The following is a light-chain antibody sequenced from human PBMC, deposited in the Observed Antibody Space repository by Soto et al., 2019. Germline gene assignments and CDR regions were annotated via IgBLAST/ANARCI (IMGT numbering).Light chain of an antibody. CDR3: AAWDDSLSGVV. J-gene: IGLJ2*01. CDR2: RNN. V-gene: IGLV1-47*01. Sequence: QPVLTQPPSASGTPGQRVTISCSGSSSNIGSNYVYWYQQLPGTVPQLLIYRNNERPSGVPDRFSGSKSGTSASLAISGLRSEDEGDYYCAAWDDSLSGVVFGGGTKLTVL. CDR1: SSNIGSNY.